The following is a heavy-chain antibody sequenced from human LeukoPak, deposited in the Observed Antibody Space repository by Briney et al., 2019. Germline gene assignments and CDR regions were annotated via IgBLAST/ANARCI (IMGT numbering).Heavy chain of an antibody. D-gene: IGHD3-10*01. Sequence: PSETLSLTCSVSGDSIGSYCWTWIRQSAGKGLEWIGYIFYSGSTNYSPSLKSRVTISVDTSNNQFSLQLRSVTAADTAIYYCARGRARDGSLTWLDSWGQGTLVTVSS. J-gene: IGHJ5*01. CDR2: IFYSGST. CDR1: GDSIGSYC. CDR3: ARGRARDGSLTWLDS. V-gene: IGHV4-59*01.